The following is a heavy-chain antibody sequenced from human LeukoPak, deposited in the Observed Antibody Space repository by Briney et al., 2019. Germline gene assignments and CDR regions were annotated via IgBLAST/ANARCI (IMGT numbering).Heavy chain of an antibody. J-gene: IGHJ3*02. CDR1: GFTFSDAW. CDR2: ISSSSSYI. D-gene: IGHD3/OR15-3a*01. V-gene: IGHV3-21*01. CDR3: ARYLWTVAFDI. Sequence: NPGGSLRLSCRGSGFTFSDAWMNWVRQAPGKGLEWVSSISSSSSYIYYADSVKGRFTISRDNAKNSLYLQMNSLRAEDTAVYYCARYLWTVAFDIWGQGTMVTVSS.